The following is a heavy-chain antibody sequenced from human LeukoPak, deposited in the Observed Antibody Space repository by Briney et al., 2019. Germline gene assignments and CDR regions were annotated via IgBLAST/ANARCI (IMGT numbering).Heavy chain of an antibody. CDR1: GYTFTGYY. V-gene: IGHV1-2*02. Sequence: ATVKVSCKASGYTFTGYYMHWVRQAPGQGLEWMGWINPNSGGTNYAQKFQGRVTMTRDTSISTAYMELSRLRSDDTAVYYCASSYSSRFYYMDVWGKGTTVTISS. CDR3: ASSYSSRFYYMDV. D-gene: IGHD6-13*01. CDR2: INPNSGGT. J-gene: IGHJ6*03.